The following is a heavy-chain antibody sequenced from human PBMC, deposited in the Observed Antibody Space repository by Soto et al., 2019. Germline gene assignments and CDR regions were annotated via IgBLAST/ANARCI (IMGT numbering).Heavy chain of an antibody. D-gene: IGHD3-16*01. J-gene: IGHJ6*03. CDR2: IYYSGST. V-gene: IGHV4-59*01. CDR3: ARVRLGARGYYYYMDV. Sequence: SETLSLTCTVSGGSISSYYWSWIWQPPGKGLEWIGYIYYSGSTNYNPSLKSRVTISVDTSKNQFSLKLSSVTAADTAVYYCARVRLGARGYYYYMDVWGKGTTVTVSS. CDR1: GGSISSYY.